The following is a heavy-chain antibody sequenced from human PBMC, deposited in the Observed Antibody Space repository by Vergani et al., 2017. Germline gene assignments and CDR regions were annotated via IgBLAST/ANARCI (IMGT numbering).Heavy chain of an antibody. CDR3: ARHPQPRHYYGSGSYYPIRYYGMDV. J-gene: IGHJ6*02. CDR1: GGSISSSSYY. CDR2: IYYSGST. Sequence: QLQLQESGPGLVKPSETLSLTCTVSGGSISSSSYYWGWIRQPPGKGLEWIGSIYYSGSTYYNPSLKSRVTISVDTSKNQFSLKLSSVTAADTAVYYCARHPQPRHYYGSGSYYPIRYYGMDVWGQGTTVTVSS. V-gene: IGHV4-39*01. D-gene: IGHD3-10*01.